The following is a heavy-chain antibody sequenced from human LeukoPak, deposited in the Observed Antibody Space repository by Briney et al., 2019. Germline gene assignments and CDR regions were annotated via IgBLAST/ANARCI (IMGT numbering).Heavy chain of an antibody. CDR3: ARVNTLIRGIGWFDP. CDR1: GDSISGYY. D-gene: IGHD3-10*01. Sequence: SETLSLTCTVSGDSISGYYWSWIRQPPGKGLEFIGYINDSGSTNSSPSLKSRVTISVDTSKNQFSLKLSSVTAADTAVYYCARVNTLIRGIGWFDPWGQGILVTVSS. CDR2: INDSGST. V-gene: IGHV4-59*12. J-gene: IGHJ5*02.